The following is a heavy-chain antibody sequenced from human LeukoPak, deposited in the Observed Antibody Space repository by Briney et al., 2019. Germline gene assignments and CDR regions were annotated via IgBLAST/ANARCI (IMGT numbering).Heavy chain of an antibody. CDR1: GYTFTSYD. CDR2: MNPNSGNT. CDR3: AIGLGPYDYGDYVDYYYYMDV. D-gene: IGHD4-17*01. Sequence: ASVKVSCKASGYTFTSYDINWVRQATGQGLEWMGWMNPNSGNTGYAQKFQGRVTMTRNTSISTAYMELSSLRSEDTAVYYCAIGLGPYDYGDYVDYYYYMDVWGKGTTVTVSS. J-gene: IGHJ6*03. V-gene: IGHV1-8*01.